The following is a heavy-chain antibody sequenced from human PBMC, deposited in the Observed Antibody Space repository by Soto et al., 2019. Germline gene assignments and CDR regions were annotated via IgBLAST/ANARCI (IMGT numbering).Heavy chain of an antibody. CDR3: ARPYADSSGSSASYFDL. J-gene: IGHJ2*01. CDR2: ISYDGSNK. V-gene: IGHV3-30-3*01. D-gene: IGHD3-22*01. Sequence: QVQLVESGGGVVQPGRSLRLSCAASGFTFSNYAMHWVRQAPGKGLEWVAVISYDGSNKYYADSVKGRFTISRDNSKNTLFLQMHSLRAEDTAVFYCARPYADSSGSSASYFDLWGHGTLVTVSS. CDR1: GFTFSNYA.